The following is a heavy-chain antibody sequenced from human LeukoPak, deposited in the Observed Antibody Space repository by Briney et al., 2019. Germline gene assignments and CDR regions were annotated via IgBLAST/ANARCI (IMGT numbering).Heavy chain of an antibody. J-gene: IGHJ5*02. V-gene: IGHV4-39*01. CDR3: ARHLYYDSSGYYYTNMFDP. CDR1: GGSISSSNYY. D-gene: IGHD3-22*01. CDR2: IYYSGST. Sequence: SETLSLTCTVSGGSISSSNYYWGWIRQPPGKGLEWIGSIYYSGSTYYNPSLKSRVTISVDTSKNQFSLKLSSVTAADTAVYYCARHLYYDSSGYYYTNMFDPWGQGTLVTVSS.